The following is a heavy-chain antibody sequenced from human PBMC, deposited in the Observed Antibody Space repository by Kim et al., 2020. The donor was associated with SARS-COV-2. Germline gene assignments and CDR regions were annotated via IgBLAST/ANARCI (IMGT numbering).Heavy chain of an antibody. Sequence: TYYADSVRGRFTISRDNSKNTLYLQMGSLTMDDTAVYYCAKRVSYGYGLDSWGQGTLATVTS. CDR3: AKRVSYGYGLDS. V-gene: IGHV3-NL1*01. J-gene: IGHJ4*02. D-gene: IGHD5-12*01. CDR2: T.